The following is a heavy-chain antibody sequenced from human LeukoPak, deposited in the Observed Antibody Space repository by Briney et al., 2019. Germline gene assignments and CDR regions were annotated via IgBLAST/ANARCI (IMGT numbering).Heavy chain of an antibody. Sequence: SETLSLTCFVSGGSISSGGFYWNWIRQPPGKGLEWIGYIYHSGTTYSDPSLKSRVTISVDRSKNQFSLKLTSVTAADTAMYYCARGRGRLAIFPFDYWGQGTLVTVSS. CDR3: ARGRGRLAIFPFDY. CDR1: GGSISSGGFY. D-gene: IGHD2/OR15-2a*01. J-gene: IGHJ4*02. CDR2: IYHSGTT. V-gene: IGHV4-30-2*01.